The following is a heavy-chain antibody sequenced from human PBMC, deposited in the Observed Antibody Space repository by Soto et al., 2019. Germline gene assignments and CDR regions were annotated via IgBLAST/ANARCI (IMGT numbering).Heavy chain of an antibody. J-gene: IGHJ3*02. Sequence: GGSLRLSCAASGFTFSSYWMGWVRQAPGKGLEWVANIKKDGSEKLYMDSVKGRFIISRDNARNSLYLQMNSLRAEDTAVYHCARQTSESAFEIWGQGTMVTVSS. V-gene: IGHV3-7*03. CDR2: IKKDGSEK. CDR1: GFTFSSYW. D-gene: IGHD3-10*01. CDR3: ARQTSESAFEI.